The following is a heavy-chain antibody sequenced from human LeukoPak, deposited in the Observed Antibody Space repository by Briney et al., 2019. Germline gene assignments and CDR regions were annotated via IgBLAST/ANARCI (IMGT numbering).Heavy chain of an antibody. J-gene: IGHJ4*02. V-gene: IGHV3-21*01. D-gene: IGHD5-24*01. CDR2: ISATTIYK. CDR3: ARIGLGRDAYNSFDY. Sequence: GGSLRLSCAASGFTFSNYDMTWVRQARGKGLEYVSSISATTIYKFSANSVRGRFTISRDNVENSLYLQMNDLRGEDTAVYYCARIGLGRDAYNSFDYWGQGTLVTVSS. CDR1: GFTFSNYD.